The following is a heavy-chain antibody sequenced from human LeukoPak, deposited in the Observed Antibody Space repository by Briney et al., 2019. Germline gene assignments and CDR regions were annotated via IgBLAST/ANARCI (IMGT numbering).Heavy chain of an antibody. CDR3: AKDSSSSTSCYYFDY. CDR2: ISGSGGST. J-gene: IGHJ4*02. V-gene: IGHV3-23*01. D-gene: IGHD2-2*01. Sequence: GGSLRLSCTASGFTFGDYAMSWVRQAPGKGLEWVSAISGSGGSTYYADSVKGRFTISRDNSKNTLYLQMNSLRAEDTAVYYCAKDSSSSTSCYYFDYWGQGTLVTVSS. CDR1: GFTFGDYA.